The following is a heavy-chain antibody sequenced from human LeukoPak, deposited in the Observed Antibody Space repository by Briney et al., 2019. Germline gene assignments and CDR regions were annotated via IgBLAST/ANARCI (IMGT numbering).Heavy chain of an antibody. D-gene: IGHD6-19*01. CDR3: ARLGERGIAVAHGWFDP. CDR2: VNSDGRST. Sequence: PGGSLRLSCAASGFTFSRYWMHWVRQVPGKGLVWVSRVNSDGRSTNYADSVKGRFTISRDNSKNTLYLQMNSLRAEDTAVYYCARLGERGIAVAHGWFDPWGQGTLVTVSS. CDR1: GFTFSRYW. J-gene: IGHJ5*02. V-gene: IGHV3-74*01.